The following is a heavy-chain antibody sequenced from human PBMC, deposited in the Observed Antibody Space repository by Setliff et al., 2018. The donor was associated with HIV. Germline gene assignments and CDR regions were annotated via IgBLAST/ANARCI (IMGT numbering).Heavy chain of an antibody. D-gene: IGHD6-19*01. CDR1: GFTFATSA. J-gene: IGHJ4*02. CDR2: IVVGTGNM. Sequence: SVKVSCKASGFTFATSAVQWVRQARGQRLEWIGWIVVGTGNMNYAQKFQERVTITRDMSTSTAYMELSSLRSEDTAVYYCAPDGGLEQWLASWGQGTLVTVSS. V-gene: IGHV1-58*01. CDR3: APDGGLEQWLAS.